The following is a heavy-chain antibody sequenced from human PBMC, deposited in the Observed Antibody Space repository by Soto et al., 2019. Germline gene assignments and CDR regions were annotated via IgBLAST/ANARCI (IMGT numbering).Heavy chain of an antibody. D-gene: IGHD1-1*01. V-gene: IGHV4-31*03. CDR3: ARDRKAWTPTRDYYYYGMDV. CDR2: IYYSGST. CDR1: GGSISSGGYY. Sequence: QVQLQESGPGLVKPSQTLSLTCTVSGGSISSGGYYWSWIRQHPGKGLEWIGYIYYSGSTYYNPSLKSRVTISVDTSKNQFSLKLSSVTAADTAVYYCARDRKAWTPTRDYYYYGMDVWGQGTTVTVSS. J-gene: IGHJ6*02.